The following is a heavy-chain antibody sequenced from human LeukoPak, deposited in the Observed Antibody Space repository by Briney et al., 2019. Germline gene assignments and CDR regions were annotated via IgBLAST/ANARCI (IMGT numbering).Heavy chain of an antibody. Sequence: PSETLSLTCTVSGGSVTSGTYYWSWIRQPPGKGLEWIGYFYYSGSTNYNPSLKSRVTMSVDTSKNQFSLRLSSVTAADTAVYYCARENYYGMDVWGQGTTVIVSS. J-gene: IGHJ6*02. CDR1: GGSVTSGTYY. CDR3: ARENYYGMDV. V-gene: IGHV4-61*01. CDR2: FYYSGST.